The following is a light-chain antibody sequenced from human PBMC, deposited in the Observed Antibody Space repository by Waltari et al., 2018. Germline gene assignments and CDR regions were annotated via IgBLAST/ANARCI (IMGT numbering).Light chain of an antibody. Sequence: AIQMTQSPSSLSASVGDRVTITCRASEDIRNDLGWYQQKPGKAPRRLIFSASTLQSGVPSRFSGSGCGTVFTLTISSLQPEDFATYFCLQDYIFPLTFGGGTTVEI. CDR1: EDIRND. CDR2: SAS. V-gene: IGKV1-6*01. CDR3: LQDYIFPLT. J-gene: IGKJ4*01.